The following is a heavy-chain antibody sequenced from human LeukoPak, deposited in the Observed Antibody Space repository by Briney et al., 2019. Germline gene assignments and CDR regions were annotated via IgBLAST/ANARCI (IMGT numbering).Heavy chain of an antibody. CDR2: INYDGRTT. J-gene: IGHJ4*02. CDR1: GFTFSTSW. D-gene: IGHD5-12*01. Sequence: PGGSLRLSCTASGFTFSTSWVHWVRQGPGKGLVWVSRINYDGRTTTYEDSVKGRFTISRDNAKNTLFLQMNSLRVEDTAVFYCARGRGYSGYDLDYWGQGTLVTVSS. CDR3: ARGRGYSGYDLDY. V-gene: IGHV3-74*03.